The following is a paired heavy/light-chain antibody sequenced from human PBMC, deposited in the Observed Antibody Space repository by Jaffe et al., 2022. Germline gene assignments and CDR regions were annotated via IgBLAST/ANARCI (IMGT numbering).Light chain of an antibody. V-gene: IGLV2-14*03. CDR2: DVS. CDR3: SSYAGSSTLVV. Sequence: QSALTQPASVSGSPGQSITISCTGTSSDVGGYNYVSWYQQHPGKAPKHMIYDVSSRPSGVSNRFSGSKSGNTASLTISGLQAEDEADYYCSSYAGSSTLVVFGGGTKLTVL. CDR1: SSDVGGYNY. J-gene: IGLJ2*01.
Heavy chain of an antibody. J-gene: IGHJ4*02. CDR2: INPSGGST. CDR1: GYIFTSYQ. CDR3: ARDPPYGDPNRYYFDY. D-gene: IGHD4-17*01. Sequence: QVQVVQSGAEVKKPGASVKVSCKASGYIFTSYQMHWVRQAPGQGLEWMGKINPSGGSTTYAQKFQGRVTMTRDTSTSTVYMELSSLRSEDTAVYYCARDPPYGDPNRYYFDYWGQGTLVTVSS. V-gene: IGHV1-46*01.